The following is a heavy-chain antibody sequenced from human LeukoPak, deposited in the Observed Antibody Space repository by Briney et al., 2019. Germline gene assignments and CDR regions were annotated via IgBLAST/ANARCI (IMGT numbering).Heavy chain of an antibody. V-gene: IGHV4-39*01. CDR1: GASISLSNYY. Sequence: SETLSLTCTVSGASISLSNYYWGWIRQPPGKGLEWIGSIYYSGRTYFNPSLKSRVTISVDTSKNQFSLKLSSVTVADTSVYYCARHGTSNYVGFNYFDPWGQGTLVTVSS. J-gene: IGHJ5*02. CDR2: IYYSGRT. D-gene: IGHD1-20*01. CDR3: ARHGTSNYVGFNYFDP.